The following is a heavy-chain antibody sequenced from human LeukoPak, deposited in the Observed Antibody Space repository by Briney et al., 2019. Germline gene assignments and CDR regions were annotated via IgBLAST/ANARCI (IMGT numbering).Heavy chain of an antibody. CDR1: GLTFDTYG. Sequence: GGSLRLSCTVSGLTFDTYGMSWVRQAPGKGLEWVSVIYSGGSTYYADSVKGRFTISRDNSKNTLYLQMNSLRAEDTAVYYCARGGDPWTIRYFQHWGQGTLVTVSS. D-gene: IGHD2-21*01. CDR2: IYSGGST. CDR3: ARGGDPWTIRYFQH. J-gene: IGHJ1*01. V-gene: IGHV3-66*01.